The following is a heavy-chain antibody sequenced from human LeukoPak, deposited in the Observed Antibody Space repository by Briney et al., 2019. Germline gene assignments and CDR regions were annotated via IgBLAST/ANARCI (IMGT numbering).Heavy chain of an antibody. CDR3: ARAPGGGYEWRAFDP. J-gene: IGHJ5*02. CDR2: ISYSGST. CDR1: GDSITSRSFY. D-gene: IGHD5-12*01. V-gene: IGHV4-39*01. Sequence: KTSETLSLTCTVSGDSITSRSFYWGWIRQPPGKGLEFIGSISYSGSTNYNPSLKSRVTISVDTSTNQYSLSLNSVTAADTAIYYCARAPGGGYEWRAFDPWGQGTLVTVSS.